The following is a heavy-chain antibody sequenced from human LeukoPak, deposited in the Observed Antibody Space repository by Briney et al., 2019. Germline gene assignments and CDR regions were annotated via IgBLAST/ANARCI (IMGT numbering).Heavy chain of an antibody. D-gene: IGHD2-2*01. CDR1: RFTFSSYG. CDR3: AKDQACSSTSCWGYYYYYYGMDV. J-gene: IGHJ6*02. Sequence: PGGSLRLSCAASRFTFSSYGMHWVRQAPGKGLEWVAVISYDGSNKYYADSVKGRFTISRDNSKNTLYLQMNSLRAEDTAVYYCAKDQACSSTSCWGYYYYYYGMDVWGQGTTVTVSS. V-gene: IGHV3-30*18. CDR2: ISYDGSNK.